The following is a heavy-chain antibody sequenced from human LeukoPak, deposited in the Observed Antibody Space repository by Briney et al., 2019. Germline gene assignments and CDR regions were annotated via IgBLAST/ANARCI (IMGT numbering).Heavy chain of an antibody. CDR2: IYYSGST. Sequence: SETLSLTCTVSGGSISSYYWSWIRQPPGKGLEWIGYIYYSGSTNYNPSLKSRVTISVDTSKNQFSLKLSSVTAADTAVYYCARDRMEGYSSSWTRAYYYMGVWGKGTTVTVSS. V-gene: IGHV4-59*01. D-gene: IGHD6-13*01. CDR3: ARDRMEGYSSSWTRAYYYMGV. CDR1: GGSISSYY. J-gene: IGHJ6*03.